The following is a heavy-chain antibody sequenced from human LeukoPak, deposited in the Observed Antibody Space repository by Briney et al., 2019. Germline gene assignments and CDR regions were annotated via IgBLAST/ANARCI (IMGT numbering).Heavy chain of an antibody. D-gene: IGHD2-8*01. Sequence: PGRSLRLSCAASGFTFSSYAMHWVRQAPGKGLEWVAVISYDGSNKYYADSVKGRFTISRDNSKNTLYLQMNSLRAEDTAVYYCAKPVYGRLFYYYYGMDVWGQGTTVTVSS. V-gene: IGHV3-30-3*01. CDR2: ISYDGSNK. CDR3: AKPVYGRLFYYYYGMDV. CDR1: GFTFSSYA. J-gene: IGHJ6*02.